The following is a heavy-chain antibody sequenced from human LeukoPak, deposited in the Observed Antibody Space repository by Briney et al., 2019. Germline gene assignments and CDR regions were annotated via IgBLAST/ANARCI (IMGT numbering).Heavy chain of an antibody. CDR2: INTVASYI. CDR1: GFTFSSFS. Sequence: GGSLRLSCAASGFTFSSFSINWVRQAPEKGLEWVSSINTVASYIYYADSVRGRFTISRDNAKNSLYLQMNSLRAEGTGVYYCARLRRNGDSGGFYYYYDSWGQGTLVTVSS. V-gene: IGHV3-21*01. CDR3: ARLRRNGDSGGFYYYYDS. J-gene: IGHJ4*02. D-gene: IGHD2-21*01.